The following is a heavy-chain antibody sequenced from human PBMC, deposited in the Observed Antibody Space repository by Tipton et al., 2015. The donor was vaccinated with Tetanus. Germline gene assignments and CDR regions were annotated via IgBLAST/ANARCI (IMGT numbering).Heavy chain of an antibody. D-gene: IGHD5-18*01. Sequence: GSLRLSCAASGFTFSSYSMNWVRQAPGKGLEWVSYISSSSSTIYYADSVKGRFTISRDNAKNSLYLQMNSLRAEDTAVYYCAREYTGYSYGVDYWGQGTLVTVSS. V-gene: IGHV3-48*01. J-gene: IGHJ4*02. CDR1: GFTFSSYS. CDR2: ISSSSSTI. CDR3: AREYTGYSYGVDY.